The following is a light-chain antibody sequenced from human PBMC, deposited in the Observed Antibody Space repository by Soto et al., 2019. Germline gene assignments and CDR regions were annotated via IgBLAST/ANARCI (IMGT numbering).Light chain of an antibody. V-gene: IGKV4-1*01. J-gene: IGKJ5*01. CDR2: WAS. CDR1: HNLLYSSNNKNY. CDR3: QQYYITPLT. Sequence: DIVMTQSPDSLAVSLGERATIHCKSSHNLLYSSNNKNYLTWYQQKPGQPPKLLIYWASTRESGVPDRFSGSGSGTDFTLTISSLQAEDVGLYYCQQYYITPLTFGQGTRLEIK.